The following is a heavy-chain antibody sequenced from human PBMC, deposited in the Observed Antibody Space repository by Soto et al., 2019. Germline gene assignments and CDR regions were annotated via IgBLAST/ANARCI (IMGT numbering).Heavy chain of an antibody. D-gene: IGHD3-22*01. V-gene: IGHV1-18*01. CDR2: ISPYNGNT. J-gene: IGHJ4*02. Sequence: ASVKVSCKATGYTFINSAIAWVRQAPGQGLESMGWISPYNGNTNYAQSVQGRVTITTDTSTSTAYMEIRSLRFDDTAVYCCARDQSSGVFDDWAQGTLVTVSS. CDR3: ARDQSSGVFDD. CDR1: GYTFINSA.